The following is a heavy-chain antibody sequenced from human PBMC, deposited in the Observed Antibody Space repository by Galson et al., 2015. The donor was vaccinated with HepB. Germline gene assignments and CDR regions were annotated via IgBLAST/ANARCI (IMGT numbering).Heavy chain of an antibody. Sequence: SCKASGYTFTSYGISWVRQAPGQGLEWMGWISAYNGNTNYAQKLQGRVTMITDTSTSTVYMELSSLRSEDTAVYYCARGPPQWLVLFDWGQGTLVTVSS. CDR2: ISAYNGNT. D-gene: IGHD6-19*01. CDR3: ARGPPQWLVLFD. V-gene: IGHV1-18*01. CDR1: GYTFTSYG. J-gene: IGHJ4*02.